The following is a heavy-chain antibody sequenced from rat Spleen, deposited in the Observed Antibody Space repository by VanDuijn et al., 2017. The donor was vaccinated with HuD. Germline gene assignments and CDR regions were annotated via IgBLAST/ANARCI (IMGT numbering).Heavy chain of an antibody. D-gene: IGHD1-12*01. CDR1: GSSLTSYN. CDR2: IWGNGDT. V-gene: IGHV2S61*01. CDR3: ARSDYASPYYFDY. J-gene: IGHJ2*01. Sequence: QVQLKESGPGLVKPSETLSLTCSVSGSSLTSYNVHWVRQPPGKGLEWMGVIWGNGDTNYTSALKSRLSISRDTSKSQVFLKVNNLQTEDTAMYFCARSDYASPYYFDYWGQGVMVTVSS.